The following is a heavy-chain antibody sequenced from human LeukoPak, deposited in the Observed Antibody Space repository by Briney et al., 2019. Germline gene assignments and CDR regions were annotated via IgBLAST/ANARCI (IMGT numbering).Heavy chain of an antibody. V-gene: IGHV3-23*01. J-gene: IGHJ4*02. D-gene: IGHD1-26*01. CDR1: GFTFSSIA. CDR3: AKDLGRYRNNFFDY. CDR2: ISGSGGGT. Sequence: GGSLRLSCAASGFTFSSIAMSWVRQTPDKGLEWVSTISGSGGGTYYADSVKGRFTISRDDSKNTLYLQMNSLRADDTAVYYCAKDLGRYRNNFFDYWGQGNLVTVSS.